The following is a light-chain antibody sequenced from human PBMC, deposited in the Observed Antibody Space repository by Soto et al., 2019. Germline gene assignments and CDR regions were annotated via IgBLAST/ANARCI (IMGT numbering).Light chain of an antibody. Sequence: EIVLTQSPATLSLSPGERATLSCRASQSVSSFLAWYQQKPGQAPRLLIYDASNMATGIPARFSGSGSGTDFTLTINGLEPEDFAVYYCQQRSNWPLTFGGGTKVEIK. CDR2: DAS. J-gene: IGKJ4*01. V-gene: IGKV3-11*01. CDR3: QQRSNWPLT. CDR1: QSVSSF.